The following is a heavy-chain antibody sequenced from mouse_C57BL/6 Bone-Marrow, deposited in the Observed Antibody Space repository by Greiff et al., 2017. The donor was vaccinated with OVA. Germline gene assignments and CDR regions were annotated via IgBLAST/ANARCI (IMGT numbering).Heavy chain of an antibody. V-gene: IGHV5-4*01. J-gene: IGHJ2*01. CDR3: SRDQLTVTRGYYFYY. D-gene: IGHD4-1*01. Sequence: EVQLVESGGGLVKPGGSLKLSCAASGFTFSSYAMSWVRQTPEKRLEWVATISDGGSYTYYPDNVKGRFTISRDNAKNNLYLQMSHLKSEDTAMYYCSRDQLTVTRGYYFYYWGQGTTLTVSS. CDR1: GFTFSSYA. CDR2: ISDGGSYT.